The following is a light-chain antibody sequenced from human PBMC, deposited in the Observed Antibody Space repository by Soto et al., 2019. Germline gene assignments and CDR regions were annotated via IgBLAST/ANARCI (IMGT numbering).Light chain of an antibody. J-gene: IGKJ4*01. CDR2: KAS. CDR1: QSISSW. Sequence: DIQMTQSPFTLSASVGDRVTITCRASQSISSWLAWYQQKPGKAPKLLIYKASTLQSGVPSRFSGSGSGTEFTLSISSLQPDDFATYYCQQYNSYPLTFGGGTMVEIK. CDR3: QQYNSYPLT. V-gene: IGKV1-5*03.